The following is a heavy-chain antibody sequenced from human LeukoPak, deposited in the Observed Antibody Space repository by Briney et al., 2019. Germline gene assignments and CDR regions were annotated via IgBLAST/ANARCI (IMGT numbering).Heavy chain of an antibody. CDR3: AKGEDHGSGTVHFAS. D-gene: IGHD3-10*01. J-gene: IGHJ4*02. CDR2: IYHGGST. V-gene: IGHV4-4*02. Sequence: SETLSLSCAVSGGSISSSNWWSWVRQPPGKGLEWIGEIYHGGSTNYNPSLKSRVAMSVDRSRNQFSLQLSSVTAADTAVYYCAKGEDHGSGTVHFASWGQGTLVTVSS. CDR1: GGSISSSNW.